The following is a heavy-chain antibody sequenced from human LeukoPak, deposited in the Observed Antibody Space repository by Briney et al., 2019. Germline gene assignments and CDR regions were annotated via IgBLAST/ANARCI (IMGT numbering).Heavy chain of an antibody. CDR3: ANIFGGNSHRSDY. CDR1: GFTFSSAW. V-gene: IGHV3-15*01. D-gene: IGHD4-23*01. Sequence: PGGSLRLSCAASGFTFSSAWMSWVRQAPGQGLEWLGRIKTKTDGGTTDYAAPVKGRFTISRDDSKDTLYLQMNSLKSDDTAVYYCANIFGGNSHRSDYWGQGTLVTVSS. CDR2: IKTKTDGGTT. J-gene: IGHJ4*02.